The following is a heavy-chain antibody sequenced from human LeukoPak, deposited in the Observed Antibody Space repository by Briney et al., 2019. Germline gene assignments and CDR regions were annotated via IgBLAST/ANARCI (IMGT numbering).Heavy chain of an antibody. V-gene: IGHV3-23*01. CDR3: AKDRVCSGGSCYFDY. CDR1: GLTFSGYA. J-gene: IGHJ4*02. Sequence: GGSLRLPCAASGLTFSGYAMNWVRQAPGKGLEWVSAISDSGGSTYYADSVKGRFTISRDNSKNTLYLQMNSLRAEDTAVYYCAKDRVCSGGSCYFDYWGQGTLVTVSS. CDR2: ISDSGGST. D-gene: IGHD2-15*01.